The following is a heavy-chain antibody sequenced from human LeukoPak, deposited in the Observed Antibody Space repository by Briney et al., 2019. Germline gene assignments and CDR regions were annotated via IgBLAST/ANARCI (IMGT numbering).Heavy chain of an antibody. CDR1: GFIFSNYA. J-gene: IGHJ4*02. Sequence: GGSLRLSCAASGFIFSNYAMNWVRQAPGKGLEWISYISTSSSTIYYADSVKGRFTISRDNAKNSLYLQMNSLTEEDTAVYYCARGETAVASYLHFRGQGTLVTVSS. V-gene: IGHV3-48*02. CDR2: ISTSSSTI. D-gene: IGHD2-21*01. CDR3: ARGETAVASYLHF.